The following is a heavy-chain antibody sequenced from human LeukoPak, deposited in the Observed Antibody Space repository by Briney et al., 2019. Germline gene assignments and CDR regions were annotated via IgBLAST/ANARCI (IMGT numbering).Heavy chain of an antibody. D-gene: IGHD4-17*01. Sequence: ASVKVSCKTSGGTFNNSAISWVRQAPGQGLEWLGGIMPLFGTAGYAQKSQGRVTITKDESTRTVYLELTSLTSDDTAVYYCARDVHGDYGSGWFDPWGQGTLVSVSS. CDR1: GGTFNNSA. CDR2: IMPLFGTA. J-gene: IGHJ5*02. V-gene: IGHV1-69*05. CDR3: ARDVHGDYGSGWFDP.